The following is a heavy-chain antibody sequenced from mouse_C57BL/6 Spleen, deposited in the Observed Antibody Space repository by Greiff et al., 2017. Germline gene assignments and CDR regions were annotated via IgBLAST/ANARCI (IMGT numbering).Heavy chain of an antibody. V-gene: IGHV5-17*01. CDR2: ISSGSSTI. J-gene: IGHJ3*01. Sequence: EVQLVESGGGLVKPGGSLKLSCAASGFTFSDYGMHWVRQAPEKGLEWVAYISSGSSTIYYADTVKGRFTISRDNAKNTLFLQMTSLRSEDTAMYYCARQTYYSNYEAWFAYWGQGTLVTVSA. CDR3: ARQTYYSNYEAWFAY. CDR1: GFTFSDYG. D-gene: IGHD2-5*01.